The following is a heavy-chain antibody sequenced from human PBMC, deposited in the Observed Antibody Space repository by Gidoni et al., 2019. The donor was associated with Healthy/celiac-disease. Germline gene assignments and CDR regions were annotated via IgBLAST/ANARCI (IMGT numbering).Heavy chain of an antibody. D-gene: IGHD3-9*01. CDR2: IYSGGST. V-gene: IGHV3-66*01. CDR3: AREEMYYDILTKDPPSNTDYYGMDV. J-gene: IGHJ6*02. Sequence: EVQLVESGGGLVQPGGSLRLSCAASGFTVSSNYMSWVRPDPGKGLEWVSVIYSGGSTYYADSVKGRFTISRDNSKNTLYLQMNSLRAEDTAVYYCAREEMYYDILTKDPPSNTDYYGMDVWGQGTTVTVSS. CDR1: GFTVSSNY.